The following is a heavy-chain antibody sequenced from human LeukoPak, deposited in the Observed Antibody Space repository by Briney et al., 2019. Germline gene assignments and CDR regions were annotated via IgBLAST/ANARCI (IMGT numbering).Heavy chain of an antibody. V-gene: IGHV4-59*01. CDR3: ARDRSVVVPVANYGMDV. CDR2: FYYSGST. CDR1: GGSISSYY. D-gene: IGHD2-2*01. Sequence: PSETLSLTCTVSGGSISSYYWSWIRQPPGKGLEWIGYFYYSGSTNYNPSLKSPVTISVDTSKNQFSLKLSAVAAADTAVFYCARDRSVVVPVANYGMDVWGKGATVTVSS. J-gene: IGHJ6*04.